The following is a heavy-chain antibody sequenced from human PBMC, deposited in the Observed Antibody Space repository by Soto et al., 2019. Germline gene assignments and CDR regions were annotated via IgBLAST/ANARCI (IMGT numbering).Heavy chain of an antibody. CDR2: IYYSGST. V-gene: IGHV4-31*03. D-gene: IGHD2-15*01. CDR3: ARGPDGTPFDY. Sequence: SETLSLTCTVSGGSISSGGYYWSWIRQHPGKGLEWIGYIYYSGSTYYNPSLKSRVTISVDTSKNQFSLKLSSVTAADTAVYYCARGPDGTPFDYWGQGTLVTVSS. J-gene: IGHJ4*02. CDR1: GGSISSGGYY.